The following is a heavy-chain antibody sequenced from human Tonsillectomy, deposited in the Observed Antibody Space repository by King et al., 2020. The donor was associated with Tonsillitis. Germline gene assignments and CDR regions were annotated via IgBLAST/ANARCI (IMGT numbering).Heavy chain of an antibody. V-gene: IGHV4-30-2*01. D-gene: IGHD3-22*01. Sequence: QLQESGSGLVKPSQTLSLTCAVSGSSISSGGYSWSWIRQPPGKGLEWIGYIYHSGSTYYNPSLKSRVTISVDRSKNQFSLKLSSVTAADTAVYYCASHYYDRVFDYWGQGTLVTVSS. CDR3: ASHYYDRVFDY. J-gene: IGHJ4*02. CDR2: IYHSGST. CDR1: GSSISSGGYS.